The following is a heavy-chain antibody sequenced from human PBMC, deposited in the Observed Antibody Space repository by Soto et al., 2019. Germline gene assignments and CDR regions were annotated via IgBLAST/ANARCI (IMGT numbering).Heavy chain of an antibody. V-gene: IGHV4-34*01. Sequence: PSETLSLTCAVYGGSFSGYYWSWIRQPPGKGLEWIGEINHSGSTNYNPSLKSRVTISVDTSKNQFSLKLSSVTAADTAVYYCARGIGVLRYFDWLSPGRAFDYWGQGTLVTVSS. J-gene: IGHJ4*02. CDR1: GGSFSGYY. D-gene: IGHD3-9*01. CDR2: INHSGST. CDR3: ARGIGVLRYFDWLSPGRAFDY.